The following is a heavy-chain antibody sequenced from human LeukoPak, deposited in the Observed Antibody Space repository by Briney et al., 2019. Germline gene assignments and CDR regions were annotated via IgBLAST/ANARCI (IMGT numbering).Heavy chain of an antibody. J-gene: IGHJ4*02. V-gene: IGHV4-34*01. CDR1: GGSFSGYY. Sequence: SETLSLTCAVYGGSFSGYYWSWIRQPPGKGLEWIGEINHSGSTNYNPSLKSRVTISVDTSKNQFSLKLSSVTAADTAVCYCAGSLDTAMVVSDYWGQGTLVTVSS. CDR3: AGSLDTAMVVSDY. CDR2: INHSGST. D-gene: IGHD5-18*01.